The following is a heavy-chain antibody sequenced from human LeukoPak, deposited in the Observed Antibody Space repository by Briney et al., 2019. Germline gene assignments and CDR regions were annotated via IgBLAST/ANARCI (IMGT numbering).Heavy chain of an antibody. CDR1: GFTFRTYW. Sequence: GGSLRLSCAASGFTFRTYWMTWVRQAPGKGLEWVANIKEDGSETYYVDSVKGRFTISRDNAKNSLSLQMNSLRAEDTAVYYCATKGAADLGFDPWGQGILVTVSS. CDR3: ATKGAADLGFDP. J-gene: IGHJ5*02. CDR2: IKEDGSET. V-gene: IGHV3-7*02. D-gene: IGHD6-13*01.